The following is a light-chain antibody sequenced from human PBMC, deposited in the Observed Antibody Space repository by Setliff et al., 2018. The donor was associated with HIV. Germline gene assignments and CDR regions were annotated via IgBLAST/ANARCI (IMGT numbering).Light chain of an antibody. Sequence: DIVMTQSPDSLAVSLGERATVNCKSSQSVLYSSDNKNYLAWYQQKPGQPPKLLIYWASTRESGVPDRFSGSGSGTDFTLTISNLQAEDVAVYFCQQYYTNPPVTFGGGTKVDIK. CDR3: QQYYTNPPVT. CDR1: QSVLYSSDNKNY. V-gene: IGKV4-1*01. J-gene: IGKJ4*01. CDR2: WAS.